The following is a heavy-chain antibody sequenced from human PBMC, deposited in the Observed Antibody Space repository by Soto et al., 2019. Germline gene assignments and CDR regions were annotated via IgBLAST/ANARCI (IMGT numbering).Heavy chain of an antibody. Sequence: QVQLQQWGAGLLKPSETLSLTCAVYGGSFSGYYWSWIRQPPGKVLEWIGEINHSGSTNYNPSLKSRVTISVDTSKNQFSMKLSSVTAADTAVYYCARRGLLWFGELNYYYYGMDVWGQGTTVTVSS. V-gene: IGHV4-34*01. CDR2: INHSGST. J-gene: IGHJ6*02. CDR3: ARRGLLWFGELNYYYYGMDV. D-gene: IGHD3-10*01. CDR1: GGSFSGYY.